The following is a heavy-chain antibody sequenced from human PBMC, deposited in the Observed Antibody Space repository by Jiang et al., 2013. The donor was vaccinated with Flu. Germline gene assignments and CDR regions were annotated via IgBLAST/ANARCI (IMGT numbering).Heavy chain of an antibody. D-gene: IGHD3-10*01. J-gene: IGHJ3*02. Sequence: SPPFQGQVTISADKSISTAYLQWSSLKASDTAMYYCARHQSVYGSGTDAFDIWGQGTMVTVSS. V-gene: IGHV5-51*01. CDR3: ARHQSVYGSGTDAFDI.